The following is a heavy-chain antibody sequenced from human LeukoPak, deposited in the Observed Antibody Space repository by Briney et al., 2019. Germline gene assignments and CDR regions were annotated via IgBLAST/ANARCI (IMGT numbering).Heavy chain of an antibody. CDR2: IRGSGGST. Sequence: GGSLRLSCAASGFTFSGYAMSWVRQAPGRGLEWVSAIRGSGGSTYYADSVKGRFTISRDNSKNTLYLQMNSLRAEDTAVYYCAKETMIVVVIPGDAFDIWGQGTMVTVSS. CDR1: GFTFSGYA. D-gene: IGHD3-22*01. CDR3: AKETMIVVVIPGDAFDI. J-gene: IGHJ3*02. V-gene: IGHV3-23*01.